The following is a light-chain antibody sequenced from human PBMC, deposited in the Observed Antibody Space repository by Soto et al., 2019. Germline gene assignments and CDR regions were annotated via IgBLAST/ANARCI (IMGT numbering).Light chain of an antibody. Sequence: DIVLTQSPATLYLSPGERATLSCRASQSVSSYLAWYQQKPGQAPRLLIYDASNRATGIPARISGGGSATDFTLTISSLDPEDFAVYDCQQRSNPLTFGGGTKVDIK. V-gene: IGKV3-11*01. J-gene: IGKJ4*01. CDR2: DAS. CDR3: QQRSNPLT. CDR1: QSVSSY.